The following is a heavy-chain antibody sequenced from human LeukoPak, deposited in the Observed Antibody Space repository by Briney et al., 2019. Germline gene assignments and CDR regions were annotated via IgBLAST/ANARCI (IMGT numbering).Heavy chain of an antibody. D-gene: IGHD6-19*01. J-gene: IGHJ4*02. Sequence: SETLSLTCAVSGGSFSGHYWSWIRQPPGKGLEWIGEINHNGSTNYNPSLKSRVTISVDTSKNQFSLKLSSVTAADTAVCYCARAGFQWLVRGDFDYWGQGTLVTVSS. CDR3: ARAGFQWLVRGDFDY. CDR1: GGSFSGHY. V-gene: IGHV4-34*01. CDR2: INHNGST.